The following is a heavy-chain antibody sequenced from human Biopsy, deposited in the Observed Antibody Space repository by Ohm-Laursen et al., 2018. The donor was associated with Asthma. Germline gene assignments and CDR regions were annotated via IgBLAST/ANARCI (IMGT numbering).Heavy chain of an antibody. CDR2: MYHSGSP. CDR1: GGSITSSSYY. J-gene: IGHJ4*02. D-gene: IGHD3-22*01. CDR3: VRHQYSSSWSTFDY. V-gene: IGHV4-39*01. Sequence: SQTLSLTCTVSGGSITSSSYYWGWIRHPPRKGMEWIGSMYHSGSPYYHPSLKSRATISVDTSKNQLSLKMISETAADTAVYFCVRHQYSSSWSTFDYWGQGALVTVSS.